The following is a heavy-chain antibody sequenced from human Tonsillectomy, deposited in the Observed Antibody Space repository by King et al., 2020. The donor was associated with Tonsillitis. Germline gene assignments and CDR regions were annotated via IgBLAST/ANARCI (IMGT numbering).Heavy chain of an antibody. D-gene: IGHD3-9*01. V-gene: IGHV4-61*02. J-gene: IGHJ5*02. CDR1: GGSISSGSYY. CDR2: IYSSGST. CDR3: SRRDDILTGGSLFDP. Sequence: QLQESGPGLVKPSQTLSLTCNVSGGSISSGSYYWSWIRQPAGRGLEWIGRIYSSGSTNYNPSLEGRVTMSVDTSKNQFSLKLTSVTAADTAVYYCSRRDDILTGGSLFDPWGQGTLVTVSS.